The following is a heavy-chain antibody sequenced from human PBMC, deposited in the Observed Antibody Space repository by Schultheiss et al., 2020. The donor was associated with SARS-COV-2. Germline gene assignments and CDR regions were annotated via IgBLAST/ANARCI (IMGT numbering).Heavy chain of an antibody. CDR2: IYYSGST. J-gene: IGHJ4*02. CDR3: AGGSVGATFDY. D-gene: IGHD1-26*01. CDR1: GGSISSYY. V-gene: IGHV4-59*05. Sequence: SQTLSLTCTVSGGSISSYYWSWIRQPPGKGLEWIGSIYYSGSTYYNPSLKSRVTISVDTSKNQFSLKLSSVTAADTAVYYCAGGSVGATFDYWGQGTLVTVSS.